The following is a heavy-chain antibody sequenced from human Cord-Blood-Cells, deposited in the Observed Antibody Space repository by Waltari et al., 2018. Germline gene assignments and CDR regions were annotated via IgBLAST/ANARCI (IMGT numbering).Heavy chain of an antibody. J-gene: IGHJ4*02. D-gene: IGHD5-12*01. CDR1: GFTLSSYW. Sequence: EVQLVESGGGLVQPGGSLRLSCAASGFTLSSYWMAWVRQAPGKGLEWVANIKQDGSEKYYVDSVKGRFTISRDNAKNSLYLQMNSLRAEDTAVYYCARLTSYSGYYFDYWGQGTLVTVSS. CDR3: ARLTSYSGYYFDY. V-gene: IGHV3-7*01. CDR2: IKQDGSEK.